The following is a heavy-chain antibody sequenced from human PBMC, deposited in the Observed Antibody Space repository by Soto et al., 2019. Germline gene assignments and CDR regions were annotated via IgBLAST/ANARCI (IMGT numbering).Heavy chain of an antibody. V-gene: IGHV3-13*01. CDR2: IGTAGDT. CDR1: GFTGSSYD. D-gene: IGHD2-8*01. J-gene: IGHJ4*02. Sequence: EVQLVESGGGLVQPGGSLRLSCAASGFTGSSYDMHWVRQATGKGLEWVSAIGTAGDTYYPGSVKGRFTISRENAKNSLYLQMNSLRAGDTAVNYCARDGVYGSLSYWGQGTLVTVSS. CDR3: ARDGVYGSLSY.